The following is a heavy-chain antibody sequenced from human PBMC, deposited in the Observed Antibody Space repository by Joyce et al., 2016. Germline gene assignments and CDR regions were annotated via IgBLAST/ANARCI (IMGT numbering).Heavy chain of an antibody. V-gene: IGHV3-30*18. CDR1: GFHLSSYG. J-gene: IGHJ4*02. Sequence: QVQLVESGRGLVQPGRSLRLSCVASGFHLSSYGMHWVRQAPGKGLEWVAVITYDGTNEWYGESVQGRFTISRDNSKKTLYLQMNSLRGDDTAVYYCAKSLDFWTGSPCDYWGQGTLVTVSS. CDR3: AKSLDFWTGSPCDY. D-gene: IGHD3/OR15-3a*01. CDR2: ITYDGTNE.